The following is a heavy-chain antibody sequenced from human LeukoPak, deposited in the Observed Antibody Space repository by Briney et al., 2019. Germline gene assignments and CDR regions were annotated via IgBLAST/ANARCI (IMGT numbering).Heavy chain of an antibody. V-gene: IGHV3-66*01. J-gene: IGHJ4*02. CDR3: ARVAYYYGSGSD. D-gene: IGHD3-10*01. CDR2: IYSGGST. Sequence: GGSLRLSCAASGLTVSSNYMSWVRQAPGKGLEWVSVIYSGGSTYYADSVKGRFTISRDNSKNTLYLQMNSLRAEDTAVYYCARVAYYYGSGSDWGQGTLVTVSS. CDR1: GLTVSSNY.